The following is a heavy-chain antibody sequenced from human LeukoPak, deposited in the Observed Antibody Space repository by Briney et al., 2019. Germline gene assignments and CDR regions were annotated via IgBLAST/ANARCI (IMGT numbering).Heavy chain of an antibody. J-gene: IGHJ4*02. Sequence: GGSLRLSCTASGFTFGDYAMSWSRQAPGKGLEWVGFIRSKAYGGTAEYAASVKGRFTISRDDSKSIAYLQMNSLKTEDTAVYYCTRDEPPFDYWGQGTLVTVSS. CDR1: GFTFGDYA. CDR3: TRDEPPFDY. V-gene: IGHV3-49*03. CDR2: IRSKAYGGTA.